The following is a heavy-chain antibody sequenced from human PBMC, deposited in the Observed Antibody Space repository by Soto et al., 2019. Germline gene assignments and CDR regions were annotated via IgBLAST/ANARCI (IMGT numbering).Heavy chain of an antibody. CDR1: GFTVSNNH. J-gene: IGHJ4*02. D-gene: IGHD3-16*01. Sequence: VPLVESGGGLIQPGGSLRLSCAASGFTVSNNHMTWVRQAAGKGLWLVSFVHGGGSTSYADSVKGRFTISRDNSRNTLYLQMDSLRAEDTAIYYCAGRLTTAASLDYWGRGTLVTVSS. V-gene: IGHV3-53*01. CDR3: AGRLTTAASLDY. CDR2: VHGGGST.